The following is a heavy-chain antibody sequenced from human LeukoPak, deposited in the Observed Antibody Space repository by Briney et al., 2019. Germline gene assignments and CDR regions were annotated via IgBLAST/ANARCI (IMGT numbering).Heavy chain of an antibody. CDR2: INPISGGT. Sequence: GASVKVSCKASGYTFTGYYMHWVRQAPGQGLEWMGWINPISGGTHYAQKFQGRVTMTRDTSISTAYMELSRLRSDDTAVYYCARVGGYSYGYFDYWGQGTLVTVSS. CDR3: ARVGGYSYGYFDY. J-gene: IGHJ4*02. V-gene: IGHV1-2*02. CDR1: GYTFTGYY. D-gene: IGHD5-18*01.